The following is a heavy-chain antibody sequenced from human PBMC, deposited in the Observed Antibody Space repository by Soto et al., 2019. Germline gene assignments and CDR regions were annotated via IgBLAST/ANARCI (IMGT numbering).Heavy chain of an antibody. V-gene: IGHV3-49*03. D-gene: IGHD2-2*01. CDR2: IRSKAYGGTT. Sequence: PGGSLRLSCTASGFTFGDYAMSWFRQAPGKGLEWVGFIRSKAYGGTTEYAASVKGRFTISRDDSKSIAYLQMNSLKTEDTAVYYCTRDRPYFSSTSCYLGEENYYYYMDVWGKGTTVTVSS. J-gene: IGHJ6*03. CDR1: GFTFGDYA. CDR3: TRDRPYFSSTSCYLGEENYYYYMDV.